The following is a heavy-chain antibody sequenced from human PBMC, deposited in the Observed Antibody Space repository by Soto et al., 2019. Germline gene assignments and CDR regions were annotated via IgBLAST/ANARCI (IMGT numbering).Heavy chain of an antibody. CDR3: ARERTSSGWYPGGAFDI. CDR1: GGSISSGGYY. J-gene: IGHJ3*02. Sequence: QVQLQESGPGLVKPSQTLSLTCTVSGGSISSGGYYWSWIRQHPGKGLEWIGYIYYSGSTYYNPSLKSRVTISVDTSKNQFSLKLSSVTAADTAVYYCARERTSSGWYPGGAFDIWGQGTTVTVSS. CDR2: IYYSGST. D-gene: IGHD6-19*01. V-gene: IGHV4-31*03.